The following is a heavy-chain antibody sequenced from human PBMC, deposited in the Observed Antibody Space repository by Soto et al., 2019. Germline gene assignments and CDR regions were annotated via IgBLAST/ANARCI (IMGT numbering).Heavy chain of an antibody. CDR3: ARGQEGVVATH. Sequence: QVQLQQWGAGLLKPSETLSLNCAVTGGSLSGYYWSWIRQPPGKGLEWMGEVKDGGHTNYSPSLRGRVTISSDTSNNQFSLRLNSVTAADTGVSYCARGQEGVVATHWDQGSLVTVSS. CDR2: VKDGGHT. CDR1: GGSLSGYY. V-gene: IGHV4-34*01. J-gene: IGHJ4*02. D-gene: IGHD5-12*01.